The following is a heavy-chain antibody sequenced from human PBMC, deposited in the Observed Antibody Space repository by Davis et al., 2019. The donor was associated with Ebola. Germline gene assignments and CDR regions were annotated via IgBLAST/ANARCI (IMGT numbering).Heavy chain of an antibody. D-gene: IGHD3-10*01. CDR3: ARAHGIGQLLSLGY. Sequence: GGSLRLSCAASGFTFSSYSMNWVRQAPGKGLEWVSYISSSSSTIYYADSVKGRFTISRDNSKNTLYVQMNSLRPEDTAMFYCARAHGIGQLLSLGYWGQGTLVTVSS. V-gene: IGHV3-48*01. CDR2: ISSSSSTI. J-gene: IGHJ4*02. CDR1: GFTFSSYS.